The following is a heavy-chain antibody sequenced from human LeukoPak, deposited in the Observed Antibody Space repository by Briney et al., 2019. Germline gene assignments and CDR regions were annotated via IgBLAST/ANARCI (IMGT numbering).Heavy chain of an antibody. CDR3: GRLAHNAWYAIDF. Sequence: GGSLRLSCVASAFTFDFYWMTWVRQAPGKGLEWLANILPDGSQKYYVDSVKGRFTISRDNPKNSLYLQINNLRAEDTAVYYCGRLAHNAWYAIDFWGQGTLVTVSS. V-gene: IGHV3-7*01. D-gene: IGHD2-2*01. CDR1: AFTFDFYW. J-gene: IGHJ4*02. CDR2: ILPDGSQK.